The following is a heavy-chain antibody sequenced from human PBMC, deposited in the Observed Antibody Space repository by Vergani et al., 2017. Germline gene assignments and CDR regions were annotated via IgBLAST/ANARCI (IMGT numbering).Heavy chain of an antibody. CDR2: IYHSGST. CDR3: ARARVGSKTQYYFDY. Sequence: QVQLQESGPGLVKPSGTLSLTCAVSGGSISSSNWWSWVRQPPGKGLEWIGEIYHSGSTYYNPSLKSRVTISVDRSKNQFSLKLSSVTAADTAVYYCARARVGSKTQYYFDYWGQGTLVTVSS. D-gene: IGHD2-15*01. CDR1: GGSISSSNW. V-gene: IGHV4-4*02. J-gene: IGHJ4*02.